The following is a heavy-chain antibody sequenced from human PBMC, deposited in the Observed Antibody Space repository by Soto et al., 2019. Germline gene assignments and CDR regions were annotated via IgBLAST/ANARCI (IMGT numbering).Heavy chain of an antibody. CDR1: GLTVTNAW. D-gene: IGHD2-8*01. CDR3: MTMNGFKTSRDY. CDR2: IKSEADGGTT. Sequence: DVQLVESGGDLVQPGGSLTLSCTASGLTVTNAWMNWVRQSPGKRLEWVGLIKSEADGGTTAYAAPVKDRFTISRDDSETTLYLQINSLETEDTAVYYCMTMNGFKTSRDYWGQGTLVTVSS. J-gene: IGHJ4*02. V-gene: IGHV3-15*07.